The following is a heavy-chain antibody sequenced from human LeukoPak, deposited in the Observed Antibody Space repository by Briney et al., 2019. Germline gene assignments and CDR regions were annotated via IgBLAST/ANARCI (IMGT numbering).Heavy chain of an antibody. V-gene: IGHV3-23*01. CDR1: GFTFSSYA. D-gene: IGHD7-27*01. CDR3: ARGDSNWGDY. J-gene: IGHJ4*02. CDR2: ISGSGGST. Sequence: GGSLRLSCAASGFTFSSYAMSWVRQAPGKGQEWVSAISGSGGSTYYADSVKGRFTISRDNSKNTLYLQMNSLRAEDTAVYYCARGDSNWGDYWGQGTLVTVSS.